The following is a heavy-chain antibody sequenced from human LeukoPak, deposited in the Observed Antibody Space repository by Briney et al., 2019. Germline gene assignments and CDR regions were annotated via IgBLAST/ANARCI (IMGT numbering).Heavy chain of an antibody. Sequence: PGGSLRLSCAASGFTFSSYGMHWVRQAPGKGLEWVAVISYDGSNKYYADSVKGRFTISRDNSKNTLYLQMNSLRAEDTAVYYCAKALEALIVVVTAWGQGTLVTVSS. D-gene: IGHD2-21*02. CDR2: ISYDGSNK. CDR3: AKALEALIVVVTA. J-gene: IGHJ5*02. CDR1: GFTFSSYG. V-gene: IGHV3-30*18.